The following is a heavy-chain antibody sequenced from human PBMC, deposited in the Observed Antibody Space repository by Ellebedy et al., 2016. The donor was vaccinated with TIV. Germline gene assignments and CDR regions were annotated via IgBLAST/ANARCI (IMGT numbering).Heavy chain of an antibody. V-gene: IGHV3-74*01. D-gene: IGHD3-22*01. Sequence: HTGGSLRLXXAASGFTYRNSWMSWVRHTPGRGLEWVSRISDDGSNTHYADSVRGRFTISRDNAKNTLFLQMRSLRADDTAVNFCAREPYYPYYFDYWGQGTLVSVSS. CDR1: GFTYRNSW. CDR2: ISDDGSNT. CDR3: AREPYYPYYFDY. J-gene: IGHJ4*02.